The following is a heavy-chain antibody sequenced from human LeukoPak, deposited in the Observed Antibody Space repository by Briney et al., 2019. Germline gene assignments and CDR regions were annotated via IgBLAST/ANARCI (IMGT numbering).Heavy chain of an antibody. Sequence: PSETLSLTCAVYGESFSGYFWNWIRQPPGKGLEWIGEISHSGSTNYNPSLKSRVTISVDTSKNQFSLKLSSVTAADTAVYYCARGSRQIVVVVAARNWFDPWGQGTLVTVSS. J-gene: IGHJ5*02. D-gene: IGHD2-15*01. V-gene: IGHV4-34*01. CDR1: GESFSGYF. CDR3: ARGSRQIVVVVAARNWFDP. CDR2: ISHSGST.